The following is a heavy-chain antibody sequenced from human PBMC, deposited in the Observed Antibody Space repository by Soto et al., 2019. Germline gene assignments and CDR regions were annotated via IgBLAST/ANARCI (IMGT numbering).Heavy chain of an antibody. CDR2: VSHDGRNS. J-gene: IGHJ4*02. Sequence: QLVESGGGVVQPGRSLRLSCAAFGFTFSHYAMHWVRQAPGKGLEWVAVVSHDGRNSHYADSVKGRFTISRDSSKNTVSLEMTSLRAEDTAVYYCAMGGRQWLVTSDFNYWGQGSLVSVSS. CDR1: GFTFSHYA. V-gene: IGHV3-30*03. CDR3: AMGGRQWLVTSDFNY. D-gene: IGHD6-19*01.